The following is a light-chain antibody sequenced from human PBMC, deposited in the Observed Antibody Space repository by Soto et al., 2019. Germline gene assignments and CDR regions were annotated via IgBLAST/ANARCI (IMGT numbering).Light chain of an antibody. V-gene: IGKV3-20*01. J-gene: IGKJ3*01. CDR2: GAS. CDR3: QQYGNAPFT. CDR1: QSVSSSY. Sequence: EIVLTQSPGPLSFSPGERATLTCRASQSVSSSYLAWFQQKPGQAPRLFIYGASSRATGIPDRFSGSGSGTDFTLTISRLEPEDFAVYYCQQYGNAPFTFGPGTKVDIK.